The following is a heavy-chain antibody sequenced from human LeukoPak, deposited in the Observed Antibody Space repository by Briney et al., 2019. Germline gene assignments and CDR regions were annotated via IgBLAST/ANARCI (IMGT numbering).Heavy chain of an antibody. Sequence: ASVKVSCKASGYTFTSYYMHWVRQAPGQGLEWMGIINPSGGSTSYAQKFQGRVTMTRDTSTSTVYMELSSLRSEDTAVYYCARDSYDGHNSYYFDYWGQGTLVAVSS. CDR3: ARDSYDGHNSYYFDY. V-gene: IGHV1-46*01. D-gene: IGHD3-3*01. J-gene: IGHJ4*02. CDR2: INPSGGST. CDR1: GYTFTSYY.